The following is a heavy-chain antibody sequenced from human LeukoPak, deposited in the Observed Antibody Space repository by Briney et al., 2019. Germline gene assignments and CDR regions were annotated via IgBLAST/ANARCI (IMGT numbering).Heavy chain of an antibody. CDR2: IIPIFGTA. Sequence: SVKVSCEASGGTLIHYSITWVRQAPGQGLEWMGGIIPIFGTANYAQKFQGRVTITTDESTSTAYMELRSLRSEDTAVYYCARGNSRWSTPTSSYYYRIDVWGQGTTVAVSS. CDR1: GGTLIHYS. D-gene: IGHD2-8*01. J-gene: IGHJ6*02. V-gene: IGHV1-69*05. CDR3: ARGNSRWSTPTSSYYYRIDV.